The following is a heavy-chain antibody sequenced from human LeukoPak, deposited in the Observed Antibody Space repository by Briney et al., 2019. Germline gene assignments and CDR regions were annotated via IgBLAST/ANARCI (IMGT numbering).Heavy chain of an antibody. CDR3: ARDRGYFSY. CDR1: GFTFSTYV. D-gene: IGHD2-15*01. V-gene: IGHV3-48*02. CDR2: ISSSSNTI. Sequence: PTGGSLRLSCAASGFTFSTYVMQWVRQAPGKGLEWVSYISSSSNTIYYADSVKGRFTISRDNAKNSVYLQMSSLRDEDTAVYYCARDRGYFSYWGQGTLVTVSS. J-gene: IGHJ4*02.